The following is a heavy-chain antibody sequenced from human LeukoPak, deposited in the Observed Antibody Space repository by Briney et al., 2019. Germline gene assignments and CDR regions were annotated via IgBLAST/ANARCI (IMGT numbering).Heavy chain of an antibody. Sequence: SETLSLTCTVSGGSISTYYWSWFRQSPGKGLEWVGYMYESGSTNHNPSLKSRVTTSVDTSKNQFSLKLSSVTAADTAVYFCARRDSSGYYVVWGQGTLVTVSS. CDR2: MYESGST. D-gene: IGHD3-22*01. V-gene: IGHV4-59*08. J-gene: IGHJ4*02. CDR3: ARRDSSGYYVV. CDR1: GGSISTYY.